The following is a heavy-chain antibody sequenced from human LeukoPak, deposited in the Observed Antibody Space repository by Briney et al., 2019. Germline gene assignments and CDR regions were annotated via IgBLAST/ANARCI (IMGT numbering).Heavy chain of an antibody. CDR1: GFTFSSYA. V-gene: IGHV3-23*01. D-gene: IGHD1-26*01. J-gene: IGHJ4*02. Sequence: PGGSLRLSCAASGFTFSSYAMSWVRKAPGKGLEWVSAIRDSGSSTHYADSVKGRFTTSRDNSKNTLFLQMNSLRAEDTAIYYCAKYGPQDSGSSHFDYWGQGALVTVSS. CDR3: AKYGPQDSGSSHFDY. CDR2: IRDSGSST.